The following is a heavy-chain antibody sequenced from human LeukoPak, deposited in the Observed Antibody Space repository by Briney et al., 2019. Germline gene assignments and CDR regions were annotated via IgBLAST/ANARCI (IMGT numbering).Heavy chain of an antibody. J-gene: IGHJ4*02. CDR2: IYHSGST. D-gene: IGHD5-18*01. Sequence: SETLSLTRTVSGGSMSSGTYYWGWIRQPPGKGLEWIGSIYHSGSTYYNPSLKSRVTISVDTSKNQFSLKLSSVTAADTAVYYCARHLGIQLWFLDYWGQGTLVTVSS. V-gene: IGHV4-39*01. CDR3: ARHLGIQLWFLDY. CDR1: GGSMSSGTYY.